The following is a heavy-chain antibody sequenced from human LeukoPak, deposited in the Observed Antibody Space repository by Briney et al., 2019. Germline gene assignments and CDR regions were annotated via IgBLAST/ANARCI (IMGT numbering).Heavy chain of an antibody. J-gene: IGHJ5*02. CDR1: GYTFTSYY. Sequence: ASVKVSCKASGYTFTSYYMHWVRQAPGQGLEWMGIINPSGGSTSYAQKFQGRVTMTRDTSISTAYMELSRLRSDDTAVYYCARGPYYYDSSGYYGDNWFDPWGQGTLVTVSS. V-gene: IGHV1-46*01. CDR2: INPSGGST. CDR3: ARGPYYYDSSGYYGDNWFDP. D-gene: IGHD3-22*01.